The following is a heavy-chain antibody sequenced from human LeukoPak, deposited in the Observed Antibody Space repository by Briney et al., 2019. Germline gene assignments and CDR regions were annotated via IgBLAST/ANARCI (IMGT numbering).Heavy chain of an antibody. J-gene: IGHJ3*02. CDR2: INHSGRT. CDR1: GGSFSGYY. D-gene: IGHD3-16*01. Sequence: SETLSLTCAVYGGSFSGYYWSWIRQPPGKGLEWFGEINHSGRTNYNPSLNSRVTISADTSKTQFSLKLSSVTAADTAVYYCASRPRGGAFDIWGQGTMVTVSS. V-gene: IGHV4-34*01. CDR3: ASRPRGGAFDI.